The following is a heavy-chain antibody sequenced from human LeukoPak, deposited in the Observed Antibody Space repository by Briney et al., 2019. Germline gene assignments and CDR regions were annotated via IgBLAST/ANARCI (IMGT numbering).Heavy chain of an antibody. D-gene: IGHD6-19*01. J-gene: IGHJ4*02. CDR1: GYSISSGYY. CDR2: IYHSGST. V-gene: IGHV4-38-2*02. CDR3: ARDGSGWFTLDY. Sequence: SETLSLTCTVSGYSISSGYYWGWIRQPPGKGLEWIGSIYHSGSTYYNPSLKSRVTISVDTSKNQFSLKLSSVTAADTAVYYCARDGSGWFTLDYWGQGTLVTVSS.